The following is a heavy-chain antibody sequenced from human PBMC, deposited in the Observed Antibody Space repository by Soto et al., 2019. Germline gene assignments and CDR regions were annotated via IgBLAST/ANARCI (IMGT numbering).Heavy chain of an antibody. CDR3: AKDFSRWELSQFDY. Sequence: PGGSMRLSCAASGFTFSSYAMSWVRQAPGKGLEWVSAISGSGGSTYYADSVKGRFTISRDNSKNTLYLQMNSLRAEDTAVYYCAKDFSRWELSQFDYWGQGTLVTVSS. J-gene: IGHJ4*02. CDR1: GFTFSSYA. CDR2: ISGSGGST. V-gene: IGHV3-23*01. D-gene: IGHD1-26*01.